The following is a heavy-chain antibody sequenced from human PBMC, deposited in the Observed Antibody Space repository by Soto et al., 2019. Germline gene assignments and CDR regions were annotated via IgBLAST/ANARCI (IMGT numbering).Heavy chain of an antibody. V-gene: IGHV1-46*01. D-gene: IGHD3-3*02. CDR1: GYSFFSYY. CDR3: ARGGATIFAVIDS. Sequence: AAAVKVSCKASGYSFFSYYIHWVRQAPGQGLEWMGRFLASGGNTFYAQRFRGRVSMTRDTSSTNTVSLELTSLTSDDTAVYYCARGGATIFAVIDSWGQGNRVTVSS. CDR2: FLASGGNT. J-gene: IGHJ4*02.